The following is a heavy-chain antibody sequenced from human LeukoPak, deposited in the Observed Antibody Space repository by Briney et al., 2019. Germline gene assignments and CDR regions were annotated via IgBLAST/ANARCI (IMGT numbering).Heavy chain of an antibody. CDR2: INHSGST. Sequence: PSETLSLTCAVYGGPFSGYSWSWIRQPPGKGLEWIGEINHSGSTNYNPSLKSRVTTSVGTSKNQFSLKLSSVTAADTAVYYCARGPYSYYYDSSGYFYFFDYWGQGTLVTVSS. V-gene: IGHV4-34*01. CDR3: ARGPYSYYYDSSGYFYFFDY. CDR1: GGPFSGYS. J-gene: IGHJ4*02. D-gene: IGHD3-22*01.